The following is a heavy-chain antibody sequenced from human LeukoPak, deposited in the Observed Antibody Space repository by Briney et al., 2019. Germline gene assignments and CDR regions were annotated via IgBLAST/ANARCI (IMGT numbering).Heavy chain of an antibody. Sequence: PSETLSLTCNVSGGSISSSSYYWGWIRQPPGKGLEWIGSIYFSGRTYYNMSLKSRVTISIDTSKNQFSLKVNSVTAADTAVYYCAREESNSWYLLEYWGQGTLVTVSS. J-gene: IGHJ4*02. D-gene: IGHD6-13*01. CDR1: GGSISSSSYY. CDR2: IYFSGRT. V-gene: IGHV4-39*07. CDR3: AREESNSWYLLEY.